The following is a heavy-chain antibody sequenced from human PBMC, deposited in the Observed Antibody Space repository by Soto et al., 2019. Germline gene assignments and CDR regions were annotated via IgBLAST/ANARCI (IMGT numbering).Heavy chain of an antibody. D-gene: IGHD3-9*01. CDR2: INAGNGNT. Sequence: QVQLVQSGAEVKKPGASVKVACKAYGYTFTSYAMHWVRQARGLRLEWMGWINAGNGNTKYSQKFQGRVTITRDTSASTAYMELSSLRSEDTAVYYCARAHYDILTGYSLNWFDPWGQGTLVTVSS. V-gene: IGHV1-3*01. CDR1: GYTFTSYA. J-gene: IGHJ5*02. CDR3: ARAHYDILTGYSLNWFDP.